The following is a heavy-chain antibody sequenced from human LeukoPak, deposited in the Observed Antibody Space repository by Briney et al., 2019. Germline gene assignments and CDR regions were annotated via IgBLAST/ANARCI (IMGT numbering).Heavy chain of an antibody. Sequence: PSETLSLTCTVSGGSISSGGYYWSWIRQHPGKGLEWLGYIYYSGSTYYNPSLKSRITISVDTSKNQFSLKLSSVTAADTAVYYCARGFAGSSTSYAYPFGYWGQGTLVTVSS. V-gene: IGHV4-31*03. CDR3: ARGFAGSSTSYAYPFGY. J-gene: IGHJ4*02. D-gene: IGHD2-2*01. CDR2: IYYSGST. CDR1: GGSISSGGYY.